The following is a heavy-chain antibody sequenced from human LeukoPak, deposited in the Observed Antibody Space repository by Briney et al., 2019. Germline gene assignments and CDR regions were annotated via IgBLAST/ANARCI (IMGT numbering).Heavy chain of an antibody. CDR1: GFTFSSYG. J-gene: IGHJ4*02. CDR3: AKDSEGYDY. Sequence: GSLRLSCAASGFTFSSYGMHWVRRAPGKGLEWVAVISYDGSNKYYADSVKGRFTISRDNSKNTLYLQMNSLRAEDTAVYYCAKDSEGYDYWDQGTLVTVSS. CDR2: ISYDGSNK. D-gene: IGHD3-22*01. V-gene: IGHV3-30*18.